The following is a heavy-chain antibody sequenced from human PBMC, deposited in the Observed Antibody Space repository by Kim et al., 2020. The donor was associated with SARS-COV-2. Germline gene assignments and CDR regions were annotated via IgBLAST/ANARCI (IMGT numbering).Heavy chain of an antibody. V-gene: IGHV4-59*13. J-gene: IGHJ6*02. CDR3: ASIAVAGTYYYYGMDV. Sequence: SETLSLTCTVSGGSISSYYWSWIRQPPGKGLEWIGYIYYSGSTNYNPSLKSRVTISVDTSKNQFSLKLISVTAADTAVYYCASIAVAGTYYYYGMDVWGQGPTVTVSS. CDR2: IYYSGST. CDR1: GGSISSYY. D-gene: IGHD6-19*01.